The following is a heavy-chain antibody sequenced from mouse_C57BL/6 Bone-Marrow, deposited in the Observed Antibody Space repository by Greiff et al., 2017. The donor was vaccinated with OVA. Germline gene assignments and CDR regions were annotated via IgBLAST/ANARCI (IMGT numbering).Heavy chain of an antibody. CDR2: ISYSGST. CDR3: ARRNYDYEWYFDV. CDR1: GYSITSDY. V-gene: IGHV3-8*01. D-gene: IGHD2-4*01. Sequence: EVHLVESGPGLAKPSQTLSLTCSVTGYSITSDYWNWIRKFPGNKLEYMGYISYSGSTYYNPSLKSRISITRDTSKNQYYLQLNSVTTEDTATYYCARRNYDYEWYFDVWGTGTTVTVSS. J-gene: IGHJ1*03.